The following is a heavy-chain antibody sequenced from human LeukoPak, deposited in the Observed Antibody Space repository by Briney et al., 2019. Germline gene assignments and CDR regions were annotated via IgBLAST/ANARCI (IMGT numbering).Heavy chain of an antibody. Sequence: ASVKVSCKASGYTFTGYYMHWVRQAPGQGLEWMGWINPNSGGTNYAQKFQGRVTMTRDTSTSTVYMYLSRLRSDDRAIYYCARVPSNYYMDLWGRGTTVTVSS. CDR2: INPNSGGT. J-gene: IGHJ6*03. CDR3: ARVPSNYYMDL. V-gene: IGHV1-2*02. CDR1: GYTFTGYY.